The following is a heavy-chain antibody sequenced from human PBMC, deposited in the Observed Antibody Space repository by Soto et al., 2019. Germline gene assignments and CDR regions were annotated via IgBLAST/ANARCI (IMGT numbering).Heavy chain of an antibody. J-gene: IGHJ6*03. Sequence: SESLSLTCTVSGGSISSYYWSWIRQPPGKGLEWIGYIYYSGSTNYNPSLKSRVTISVDTSKNQFSLKLSSVTAADTAVYYCARGTGFPSYMDVWGKGTTVPVSS. CDR2: IYYSGST. D-gene: IGHD3-9*01. CDR1: GGSISSYY. V-gene: IGHV4-59*08. CDR3: ARGTGFPSYMDV.